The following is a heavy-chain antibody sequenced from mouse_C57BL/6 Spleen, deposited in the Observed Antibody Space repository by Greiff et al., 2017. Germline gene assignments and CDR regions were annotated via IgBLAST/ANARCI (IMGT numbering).Heavy chain of an antibody. D-gene: IGHD1-1*01. J-gene: IGHJ1*03. CDR1: GYTFTSYW. CDR3: ARGGDYYGSSYGYFDV. Sequence: QVQLQQPGAELVRPGSSVKLSCKASGYTFTSYWMHWVKQRPIQGLEGICNIDTSDSETPYNQKFKDKATLTVDKSSSTAYMQLSSLTSEDSAVYYCARGGDYYGSSYGYFDVWGTGTTVTVSS. CDR2: IDTSDSET. V-gene: IGHV1-52*01.